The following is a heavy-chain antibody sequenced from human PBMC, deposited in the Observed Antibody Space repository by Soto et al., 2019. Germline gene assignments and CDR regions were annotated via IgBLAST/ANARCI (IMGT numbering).Heavy chain of an antibody. Sequence: EVQLVESGGGLVQPGGSLKLSCAASGFTFSGSAMHWVRQASGKGLEWVGRIRSKAKSYATVYAASVKGRFTISRDDSMNTAYLQMNGLKTGDTAVYYCTILGIAAAGTDYWGQGTLVTVSS. J-gene: IGHJ4*02. D-gene: IGHD6-13*01. CDR3: TILGIAAAGTDY. V-gene: IGHV3-73*02. CDR2: IRSKAKSYAT. CDR1: GFTFSGSA.